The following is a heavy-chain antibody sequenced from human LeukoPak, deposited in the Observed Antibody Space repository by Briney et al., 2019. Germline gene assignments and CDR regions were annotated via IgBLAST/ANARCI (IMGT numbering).Heavy chain of an antibody. D-gene: IGHD2-2*02. CDR1: GFTFSSYS. Sequence: GGSLRLSCAAPGFTFSSYSMNWVRQAPGKGLEWVSYISSSSSTIYYADSVKGRFTISRDNAKNSLYLQMNSLRAEDTAVYNCASNQLLYVGFDPWGQGTLVTVSS. V-gene: IGHV3-48*04. CDR3: ASNQLLYVGFDP. CDR2: ISSSSSTI. J-gene: IGHJ5*02.